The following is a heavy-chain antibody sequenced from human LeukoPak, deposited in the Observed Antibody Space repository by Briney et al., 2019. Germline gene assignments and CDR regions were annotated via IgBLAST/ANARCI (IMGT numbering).Heavy chain of an antibody. CDR1: GYTFTGYF. CDR2: INADNGDT. J-gene: IGHJ3*02. Sequence: ASVKVSCKASGYTFTGYFIHWVRQAPGEGLEWMGWINADNGDTKPTQRFQGRVAMTRDTSISTAYMELSTPTSDDTAVYYCARGSSLVGSKNAFDIWGQGTMVIVSS. CDR3: ARGSSLVGSKNAFDI. D-gene: IGHD1-26*01. V-gene: IGHV1-2*02.